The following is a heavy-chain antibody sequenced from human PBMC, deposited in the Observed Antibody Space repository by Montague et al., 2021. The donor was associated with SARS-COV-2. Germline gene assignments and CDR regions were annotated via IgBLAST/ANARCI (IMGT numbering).Heavy chain of an antibody. D-gene: IGHD2-8*01. Sequence: TLSLTCSVSGDSMTSASYFWTWIRQPAGKGLEWIGHIQTSGTSNYNPSLKGRVTMSTDTSRNQFSLELRSVTATGTAVHFCARDRPESWRISPGLAGLFATLVHSASGMDVWGQGTTVTVS. V-gene: IGHV4-61*09. CDR3: ARDRPESWRISPGLAGLFATLVHSASGMDV. CDR1: GDSMTSASYF. J-gene: IGHJ6*02. CDR2: IQTSGTS.